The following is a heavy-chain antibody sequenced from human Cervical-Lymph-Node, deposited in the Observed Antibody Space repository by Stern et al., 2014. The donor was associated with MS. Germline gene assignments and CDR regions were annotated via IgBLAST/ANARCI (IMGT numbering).Heavy chain of an antibody. Sequence: QVQLVESGGEVKKPGASLTVSCKASGYTFTTYGIYWVRQAPGQGLEWMGWINVYNGNTRYAQKFPGRVTLTTQKSTGTDLMDPRSLRADDSAMYYCTRYTYAFDYWGQGTLVTVSS. CDR1: GYTFTTYG. CDR2: INVYNGNT. D-gene: IGHD3-16*01. CDR3: TRYTYAFDY. J-gene: IGHJ4*02. V-gene: IGHV1-18*01.